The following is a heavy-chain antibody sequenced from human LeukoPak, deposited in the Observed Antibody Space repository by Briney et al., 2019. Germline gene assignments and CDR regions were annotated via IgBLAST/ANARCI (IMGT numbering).Heavy chain of an antibody. J-gene: IGHJ4*02. CDR2: ISGSGGST. D-gene: IGHD5-18*01. CDR3: AKDSIQLWSGDPLY. Sequence: GGSLRLSCAASGFTFSSSGMTWVRQAPGKGLEWVSSISGSGGSTYYADSVKGRFTISRDNSKNTLYLQMNSLRAEDTAVYYCAKDSIQLWSGDPLYWGQGTLVTVSS. CDR1: GFTFSSSG. V-gene: IGHV3-23*01.